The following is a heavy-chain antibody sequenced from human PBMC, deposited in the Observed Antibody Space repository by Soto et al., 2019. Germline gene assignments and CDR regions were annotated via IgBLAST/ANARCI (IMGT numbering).Heavy chain of an antibody. V-gene: IGHV4-39*02. J-gene: IGHJ2*01. D-gene: IGHD2-15*01. Sequence: QLQLQESGPGQVKPSETLSLTCTVSGDSITSSPYYWGWIRQPPGKGLEWIGSIYYSGNTFYNPSLKSRVTISVESSKKHFSLKLSSVTAADTAVYYCARLSSGPVWYFDLWGRGTLVTVSS. CDR1: GDSITSSPYY. CDR3: ARLSSGPVWYFDL. CDR2: IYYSGNT.